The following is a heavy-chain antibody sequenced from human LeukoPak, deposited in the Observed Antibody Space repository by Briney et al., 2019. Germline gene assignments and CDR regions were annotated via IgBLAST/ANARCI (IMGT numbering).Heavy chain of an antibody. Sequence: SETLSLTCTVSGGSINSGGYYWSWIRLHPGKGLEWIGYIYYSGSTYYNPSLKSRVTISVDTSKNQFSLKLSSVTAADTAVYYCARDGSSYGYFDYWGQGTLVTVSS. V-gene: IGHV4-31*03. J-gene: IGHJ4*02. CDR2: IYYSGST. D-gene: IGHD5-18*01. CDR1: GGSINSGGYY. CDR3: ARDGSSYGYFDY.